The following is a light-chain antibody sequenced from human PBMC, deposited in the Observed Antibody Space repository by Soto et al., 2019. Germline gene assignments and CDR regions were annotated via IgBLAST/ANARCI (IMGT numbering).Light chain of an antibody. CDR1: SSNIGAGYE. CDR2: GNT. Sequence: QSVLTQPPSVSGAPGQRVTISCTGTSSNIGAGYEVHWYVQVPGTGPKVLIYGNTNRPSGVPDRFSGSKSGTSAYLAITGLQAEDEADYYCQSYDRSLTGYVFGTGTKVTVL. V-gene: IGLV1-40*01. J-gene: IGLJ1*01. CDR3: QSYDRSLTGYV.